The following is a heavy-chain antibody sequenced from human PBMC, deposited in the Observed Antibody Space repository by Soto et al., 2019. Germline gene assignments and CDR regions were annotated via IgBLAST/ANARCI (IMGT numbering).Heavy chain of an antibody. CDR1: GGSISSSNW. J-gene: IGHJ5*02. V-gene: IGHV4-4*02. CDR3: ARAPMVRGVIRNWFDP. CDR2: IYHSGST. Sequence: SETLSLTCAASGGSISSSNWWSWVRQPPGKGLEWIGEIYHSGSTNYNPSLKSRVTISVDKSKNQFSLKLSSVTAADTAVYYCARAPMVRGVIRNWFDPWGQGTLVTVSS. D-gene: IGHD3-10*01.